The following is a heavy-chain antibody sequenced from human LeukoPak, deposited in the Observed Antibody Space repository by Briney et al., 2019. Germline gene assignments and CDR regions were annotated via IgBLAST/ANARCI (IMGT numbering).Heavy chain of an antibody. CDR2: ISYDGSNK. J-gene: IGHJ4*02. CDR1: GFTFSSYA. V-gene: IGHV3-30*04. CDR3: ASPYSGSYYSDY. Sequence: PGRSLRLSCAASGFTFSSYAMHWVRQAPGKGLEWVAVISYDGSNKYYADSVKGRFTISRDNSKNTLYLQMNSLRAEDTAVYYCASPYSGSYYSDYWGQGTLVTVSS. D-gene: IGHD1-26*01.